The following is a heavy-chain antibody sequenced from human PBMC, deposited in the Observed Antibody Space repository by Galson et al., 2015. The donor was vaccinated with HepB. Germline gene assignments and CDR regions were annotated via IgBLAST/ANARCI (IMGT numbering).Heavy chain of an antibody. CDR1: DDSIGSHY. Sequence: SETLSLTCSVSDDSIGSHYWGWIRQPPGKGLEWIGYMYNSGKINYDPSLKSRVTISVDTSKNQFSLNMTSVTAADTAVYYCARDYYYHFDVWGKGTTVTVSS. J-gene: IGHJ6*04. V-gene: IGHV4-59*11. CDR2: MYNSGKI. CDR3: ARDYYYHFDV. D-gene: IGHD3-10*01.